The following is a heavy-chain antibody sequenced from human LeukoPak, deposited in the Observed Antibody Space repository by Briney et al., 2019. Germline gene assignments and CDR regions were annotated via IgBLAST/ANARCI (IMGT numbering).Heavy chain of an antibody. CDR3: ARDPSYGGKSH. CDR1: GGTFSSYA. CDR2: IIPILGIA. J-gene: IGHJ4*02. D-gene: IGHD4-17*01. Sequence: GASVKVSCKASGGTFSSYAISWVRQAPGQGLEWMGRIIPILGIANYAQKFQGRVTITADKSTSTAYMELSSLRSEDTAVYYCARDPSYGGKSHWGQGTLVTVSS. V-gene: IGHV1-69*04.